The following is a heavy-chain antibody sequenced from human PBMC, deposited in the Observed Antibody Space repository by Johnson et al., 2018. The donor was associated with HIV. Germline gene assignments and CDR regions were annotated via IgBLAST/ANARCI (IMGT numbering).Heavy chain of an antibody. J-gene: IGHJ3*02. D-gene: IGHD3-9*01. CDR1: GFTFSIYG. CDR2: IRYDGSNK. V-gene: IGHV3-30*02. Sequence: QVQLVESWGGVVQPGGSLRLSCAASGFTFSIYGMHWVRQAPGKGLEWVAFIRYDGSNKYYADSVKGRFTISRDNSKNMVHLQVSRLRVEDTAVYYCAIVSSATTIALRPYAFDMWGQGTMVTVS. CDR3: AIVSSATTIALRPYAFDM.